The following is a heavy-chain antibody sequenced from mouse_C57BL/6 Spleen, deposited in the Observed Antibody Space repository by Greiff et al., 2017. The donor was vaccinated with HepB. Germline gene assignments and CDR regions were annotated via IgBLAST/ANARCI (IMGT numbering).Heavy chain of an antibody. Sequence: EVKLVESEGGLVQPGSSMKLSCTASGFTFSDYYMAWVRQVPEKGLEWVANINYDGSSTYYLDSLKSRFIISGDNAKNILYLQMSSLKSEDTATYYCARDPPYYYGSSHWYFDVWGTGTTVTVSS. D-gene: IGHD1-1*01. J-gene: IGHJ1*03. CDR3: ARDPPYYYGSSHWYFDV. V-gene: IGHV5-16*01. CDR1: GFTFSDYY. CDR2: INYDGSST.